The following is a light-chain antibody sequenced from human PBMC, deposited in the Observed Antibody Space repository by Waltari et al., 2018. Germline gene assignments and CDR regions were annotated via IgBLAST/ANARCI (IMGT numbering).Light chain of an antibody. CDR1: QSVSNN. J-gene: IGKJ2*01. CDR3: QQYHEWPYT. Sequence: EIVMIQSPATLSVSPGESATLPCRASQSVSNNVAWYQQTPGRAPRLLIYAAFSTSTNIPPRFAGRGSGTEFSLTIGSLQSEDFAVYYCQQYHEWPYTFGQGTTVEIK. CDR2: AAF. V-gene: IGKV3-15*01.